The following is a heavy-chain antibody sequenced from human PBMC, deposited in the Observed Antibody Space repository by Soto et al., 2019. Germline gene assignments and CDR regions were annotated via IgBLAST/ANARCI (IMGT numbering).Heavy chain of an antibody. J-gene: IGHJ4*02. Sequence: ASVKVSCKASGYTFTSYAMHWVRQAPGQRLEWMGWINAGNGNTKYSQKFQGRVTITRDTSASTAYMELSSLRSEDTAVYYCARDLSYCSSTSCYGFEQQLVPFDYWGQGTLVTVSS. D-gene: IGHD2-2*01. CDR2: INAGNGNT. CDR1: GYTFTSYA. V-gene: IGHV1-3*01. CDR3: ARDLSYCSSTSCYGFEQQLVPFDY.